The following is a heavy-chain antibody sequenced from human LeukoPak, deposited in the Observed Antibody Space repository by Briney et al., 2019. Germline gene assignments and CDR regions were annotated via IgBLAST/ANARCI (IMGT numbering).Heavy chain of an antibody. V-gene: IGHV4-59*01. Sequence: PSETLSLTCTVSGGSISTYYWSWIRQPPGKGLEWIGYIYYSGSTNYNPSLKSRVTISVDTSKNQFSLKLSSVTAADTAIYYCAREKQLTPNWFDPWGQGTLVTVSS. CDR3: AREKQLTPNWFDP. D-gene: IGHD3-9*01. J-gene: IGHJ5*02. CDR2: IYYSGST. CDR1: GGSISTYY.